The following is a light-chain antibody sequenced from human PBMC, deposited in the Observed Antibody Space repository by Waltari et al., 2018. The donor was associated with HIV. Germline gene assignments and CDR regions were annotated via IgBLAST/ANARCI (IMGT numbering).Light chain of an antibody. J-gene: IGLJ3*02. CDR2: GNH. CDR3: AAWDDSLNAWV. V-gene: IGLV1-44*01. CDR1: SSNIGTKT. Sequence: ASGTPGQRVTISCSGSSSNIGTKTVNWYQQLPGSAPKFLMYGNHVRPSGVPDRFSGSKSGTSASLAISGLRSEDEADYYCAAWDDSLNAWVFGGGTKVTVL.